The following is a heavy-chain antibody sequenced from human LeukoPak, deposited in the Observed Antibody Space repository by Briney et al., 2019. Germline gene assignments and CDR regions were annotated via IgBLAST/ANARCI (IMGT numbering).Heavy chain of an antibody. Sequence: GGSLRLSCTGSGFAFSSYWMNWVRQAPGKGLEWVANIKQDGSERYYVDSVKGRFTISRDNAKNSLYLQMNSLRAKDTAVYYCARDYFDSGDYYDAFDIWGQGTMVTVSS. CDR1: GFAFSSYW. D-gene: IGHD3-22*01. CDR2: IKQDGSER. CDR3: ARDYFDSGDYYDAFDI. J-gene: IGHJ3*02. V-gene: IGHV3-7*04.